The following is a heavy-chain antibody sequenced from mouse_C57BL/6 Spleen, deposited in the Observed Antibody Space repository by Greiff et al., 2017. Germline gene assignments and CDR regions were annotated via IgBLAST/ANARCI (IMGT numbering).Heavy chain of an antibody. V-gene: IGHV1-61*01. CDR1: GYTFTSYW. CDR3: ARDYYYGSSYGFDY. D-gene: IGHD1-1*01. Sequence: QVQLQQPGAELVRPGSSVKLSCKASGYTFTSYWMDWVKQRPGQGLEWIGNIYPSDSETHYNQKFKDKATLTVDKSSSTAYMQLSSLTSEDSAVYYCARDYYYGSSYGFDYWGQGTTLTVSS. CDR2: IYPSDSET. J-gene: IGHJ2*01.